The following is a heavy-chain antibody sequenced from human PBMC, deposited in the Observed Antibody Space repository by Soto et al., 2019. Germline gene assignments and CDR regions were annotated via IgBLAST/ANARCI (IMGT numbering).Heavy chain of an antibody. J-gene: IGHJ3*01. CDR3: ARGRYSYAFWSGYHCDAFDL. D-gene: IGHD3-3*01. V-gene: IGHV4-34*01. CDR2: INHSGST. Sequence: PGKGLGWIGEINHSGSTNYNPSLKSRVTISVDTSKNQFSLKLSSVTAADTAVYYCARGRYSYAFWSGYHCDAFDLWGPGPLVS.